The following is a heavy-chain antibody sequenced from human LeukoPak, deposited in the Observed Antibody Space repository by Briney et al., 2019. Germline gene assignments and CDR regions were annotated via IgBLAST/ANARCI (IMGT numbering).Heavy chain of an antibody. V-gene: IGHV3-74*01. CDR1: GFSFSSYW. Sequence: GGSLRLSCAASGFSFSSYWMHWVRQAPGKGPVWVSLISNDESTIIYADSVKGRFTISRDNAKNTLYLQMSSLRAGDTAVYYCARDVGTWGQGTLVTVSS. CDR3: ARDVGT. D-gene: IGHD7-27*01. J-gene: IGHJ5*02. CDR2: ISNDESTI.